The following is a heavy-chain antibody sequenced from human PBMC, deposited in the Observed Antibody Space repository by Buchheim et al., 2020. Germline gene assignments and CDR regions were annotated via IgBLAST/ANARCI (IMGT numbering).Heavy chain of an antibody. CDR1: GYTFSNYN. CDR3: ARNWGADY. V-gene: IGHV1-8*01. J-gene: IGHJ4*02. Sequence: QVQLVQSGAEVKKPGASVKVSCKASGYTFSNYNIAWVRQATGQGLEWMGRMSPNSDNTASAQKFQGRVTMTSDTSINTAYMELNSLTSEDTAIYYCARNWGADYWGQGTL. CDR2: MSPNSDNT. D-gene: IGHD7-27*01.